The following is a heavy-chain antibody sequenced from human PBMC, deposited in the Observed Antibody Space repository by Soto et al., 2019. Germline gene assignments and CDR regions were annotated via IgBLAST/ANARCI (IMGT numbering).Heavy chain of an antibody. CDR2: IIPIFGTA. CDR3: ARGGTGTTFSDYYGMDV. V-gene: IGHV1-69*13. CDR1: GGTFSSYA. D-gene: IGHD1-7*01. Sequence: GASVKVSCKASGGTFSSYAIIWVRQAPGQGLEWMGGIIPIFGTANYAQKFQGRVTITADESTSTAYMELSSLRSEDTAVYYCARGGTGTTFSDYYGMDVWGQGTTVTVSS. J-gene: IGHJ6*02.